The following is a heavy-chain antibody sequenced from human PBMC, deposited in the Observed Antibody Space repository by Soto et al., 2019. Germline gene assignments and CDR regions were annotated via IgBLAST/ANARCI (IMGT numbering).Heavy chain of an antibody. CDR3: ARVGAYYYDSSGPD. CDR2: INHSGST. Sequence: TSETLSLTCAVYGGSFSGYYWSWIRQPPGKGLEWIGEINHSGSTNYNQSLKSRVTISVDTSKNQFSLKLSSVTAADTAVYYCARVGAYYYDSSGPDWGQGTLVTVSS. V-gene: IGHV4-34*01. CDR1: GGSFSGYY. D-gene: IGHD3-22*01. J-gene: IGHJ4*02.